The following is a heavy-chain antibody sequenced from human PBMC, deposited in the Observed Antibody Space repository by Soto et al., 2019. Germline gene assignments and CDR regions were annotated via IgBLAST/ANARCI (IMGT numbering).Heavy chain of an antibody. D-gene: IGHD3-10*01. CDR2: ISAYNGNT. Sequence: QVQLVQSGSEVKKPGASLKVSCKASGYTFTSYGITWARQAPGQGLEWMGWISAYNGNTNYAQNVQGRVTMTTDTSXRXXYMELRTLIAGDTAVYYCARGPYYYGSGSFDWGDYWGQGTLVTVSS. CDR3: ARGPYYYGSGSFDWGDY. J-gene: IGHJ4*02. CDR1: GYTFTSYG. V-gene: IGHV1-18*01.